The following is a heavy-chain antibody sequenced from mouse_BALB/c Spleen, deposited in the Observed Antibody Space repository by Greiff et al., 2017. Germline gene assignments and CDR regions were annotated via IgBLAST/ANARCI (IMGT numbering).Heavy chain of an antibody. CDR1: GFTFSSYA. V-gene: IGHV5-6-5*01. Sequence: EVKLMESGGGLVKPGGSLKLSCAASGFTFSSYAMSWVRQTPEKRLEWVASISSGGSTYYPDSVKGRFTISRDNARNILYLQMSSLRSEDTAMYYCARGGGYLDYWGQGTTLTVSS. CDR2: ISSGGST. CDR3: ARGGGYLDY. J-gene: IGHJ2*01.